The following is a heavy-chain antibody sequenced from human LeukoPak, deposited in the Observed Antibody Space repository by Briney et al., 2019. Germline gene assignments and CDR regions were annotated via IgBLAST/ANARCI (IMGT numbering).Heavy chain of an antibody. CDR3: AREDVVLVDAVRYYYYGMDV. J-gene: IGHJ6*02. D-gene: IGHD2-8*01. V-gene: IGHV1-46*01. CDR1: GYNFIGYY. CDR2: INPSGGST. Sequence: ASVKVSCKASGYNFIGYYMHWVRQAPGQGLEWMGIINPSGGSTSYAQKFQDRVTMSRDTSTSTVYMELSSLKSEDTAVYYCAREDVVLVDAVRYYYYGMDVWGRGTTVTVSS.